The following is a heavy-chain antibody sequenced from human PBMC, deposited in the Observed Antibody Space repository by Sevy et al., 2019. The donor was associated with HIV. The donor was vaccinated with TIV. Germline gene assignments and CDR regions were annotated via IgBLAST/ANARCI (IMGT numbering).Heavy chain of an antibody. Sequence: GGFLRLSCAASGFTFSNFIMSWIRQAPGKGLEWVSYVRGPNGTIYYADSVVGRFTISRDNVENSLSLQMSSLRVEDTAVYYCARTTITTHFDYWGQRALVTVSS. J-gene: IGHJ4*02. V-gene: IGHV3-48*04. CDR1: GFTFSNFI. CDR3: ARTTITTHFDY. CDR2: VRGPNGTI. D-gene: IGHD4-4*01.